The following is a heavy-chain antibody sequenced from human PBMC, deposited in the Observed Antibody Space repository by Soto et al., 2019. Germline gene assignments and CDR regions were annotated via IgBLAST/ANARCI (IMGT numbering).Heavy chain of an antibody. D-gene: IGHD5-18*01. CDR3: AKDITIGSGIQLWLRPSGGPDY. CDR2: ISGSGGST. J-gene: IGHJ4*02. CDR1: GFTFSSYV. V-gene: IGHV3-23*01. Sequence: GGSLRLSCAASGFTFSSYVMSWVRQAPGKGLEWVSAISGSGGSTYHADSVKGRFTISRDNSKNTLYLQMNSLRAEDTAVYYCAKDITIGSGIQLWLRPSGGPDYWGQGTLVTVSS.